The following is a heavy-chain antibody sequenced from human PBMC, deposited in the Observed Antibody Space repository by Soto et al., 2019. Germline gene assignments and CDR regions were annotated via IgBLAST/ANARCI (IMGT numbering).Heavy chain of an antibody. CDR1: GGSITSNF. J-gene: IGHJ4*02. D-gene: IGHD6-19*01. CDR2: VFHTGNT. Sequence: QVQVQESGPGLVKPSETLSLTCTVSGGSITSNFWSWIRQPPGKGLEWIGYVFHTGNTNYNPPLKSRVTLSVDTSKNRLSLKLDSVTAADTAVYYCARGSGWLDYWGQGTLVTVSS. V-gene: IGHV4-59*08. CDR3: ARGSGWLDY.